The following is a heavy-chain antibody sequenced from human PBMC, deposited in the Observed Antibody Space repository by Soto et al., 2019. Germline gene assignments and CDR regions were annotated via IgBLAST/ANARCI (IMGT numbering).Heavy chain of an antibody. CDR3: ARRARPDFYYMDV. Sequence: GGSQRLSCAASGFTLRGYARDWVRQAPGKGLEYVSGISSNGVGTYYANSVQGRFTISRDNSKNTVYLQMGSLRPEDMAVYYCARRARPDFYYMDVWGKGTTVTVSS. D-gene: IGHD6-6*01. CDR2: ISSNGVGT. CDR1: GFTLRGYA. J-gene: IGHJ6*03. V-gene: IGHV3-64*01.